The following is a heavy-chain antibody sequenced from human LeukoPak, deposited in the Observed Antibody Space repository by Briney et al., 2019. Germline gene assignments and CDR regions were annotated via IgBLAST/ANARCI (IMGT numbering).Heavy chain of an antibody. CDR3: ARELYGRFEY. D-gene: IGHD2-2*02. J-gene: IGHJ4*02. Sequence: ASVKVSCKASGYTFTTYGISWVRQAPGQGLECMGWINPYNGNTNYAQKLQGRVTMTTDTSTSTAYMALRSLRSDDTAVYYCARELYGRFEYWGQGTLVTVSS. CDR2: INPYNGNT. V-gene: IGHV1-18*01. CDR1: GYTFTTYG.